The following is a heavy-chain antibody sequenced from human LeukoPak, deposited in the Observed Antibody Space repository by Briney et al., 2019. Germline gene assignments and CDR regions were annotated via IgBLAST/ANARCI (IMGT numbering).Heavy chain of an antibody. CDR3: ARDSRAYYYDRSGSNY. D-gene: IGHD3-22*01. V-gene: IGHV3-21*01. CDR2: ISSSSSYI. Sequence: GGSLRLSCAASGFTFSSYSMNWVRQAPGKGLEWVSSISSSSSYIYYADSVKGRFTISRDNAKNSLYLQMDSLRAEDTAVYYCARDSRAYYYDRSGSNYWGQGTLVTVSS. CDR1: GFTFSSYS. J-gene: IGHJ4*02.